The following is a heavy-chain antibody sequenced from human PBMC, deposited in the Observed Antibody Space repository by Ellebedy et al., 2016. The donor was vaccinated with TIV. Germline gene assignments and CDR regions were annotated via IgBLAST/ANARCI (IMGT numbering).Heavy chain of an antibody. J-gene: IGHJ4*02. CDR3: ARESARTYSSGWSDY. CDR1: GYTFTSYA. D-gene: IGHD6-19*01. Sequence: AASVKVSCKASGYTFTSYAMHWVRQAPGQRLEWMGWINAGNGNTKYSQKFQGRVTITRDTSASTAYMELSSLRSEDTAVYYCARESARTYSSGWSDYWGQGTLVTVSS. CDR2: INAGNGNT. V-gene: IGHV1-3*01.